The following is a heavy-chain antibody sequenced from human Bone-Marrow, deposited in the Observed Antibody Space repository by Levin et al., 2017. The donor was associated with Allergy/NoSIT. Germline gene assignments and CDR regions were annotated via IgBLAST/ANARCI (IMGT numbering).Heavy chain of an antibody. CDR1: GGTFSSYT. D-gene: IGHD2-2*02. CDR2: IIPSLDIA. CDR3: VKGKYCDAATCYTAFDS. Sequence: PGESLKISCKASGGTFSSYTFSWVRQASGQGLEWMGRIIPSLDIANYAQNFQGRVTITADKSMNTAYMELRSLGSEDTAIYYCVKGKYCDAATCYTAFDSWGQGTPVTVSS. V-gene: IGHV1-69*02. J-gene: IGHJ4*02.